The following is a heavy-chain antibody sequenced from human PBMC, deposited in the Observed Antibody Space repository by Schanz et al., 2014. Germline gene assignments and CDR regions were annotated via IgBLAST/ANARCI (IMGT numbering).Heavy chain of an antibody. J-gene: IGHJ4*02. Sequence: QVQVIQSGPEVKKPGASVKVSCKASGYTFTSSGFSWVRQAPGQGLEWMGIINPTGGSTSYAQRFQGRVTVTRDTSTSTVYMELSSLRSEDTAVYYCARAAYGGYTSTPLRYWGQGTLVTVSS. CDR2: INPTGGST. CDR3: ARAAYGGYTSTPLRY. CDR1: GYTFTSSG. D-gene: IGHD5-12*01. V-gene: IGHV1-46*01.